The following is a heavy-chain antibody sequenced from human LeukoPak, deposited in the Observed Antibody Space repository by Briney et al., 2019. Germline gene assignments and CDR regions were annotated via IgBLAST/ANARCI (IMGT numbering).Heavy chain of an antibody. J-gene: IGHJ4*02. CDR1: GFTFSSYA. D-gene: IGHD3-22*01. Sequence: PGGSLRLSCAASGFTFSSYAMSWVRQAPGKGLEWVSSITSSGAATYYADSVNGRFTISRDNSDNRLDLQMNSLRAEDTAVYYCAKDRPNYYGSNGHYYKLNGDCWGQGTLVTVSS. V-gene: IGHV3-23*01. CDR2: ITSSGAAT. CDR3: AKDRPNYYGSNGHYYKLNGDC.